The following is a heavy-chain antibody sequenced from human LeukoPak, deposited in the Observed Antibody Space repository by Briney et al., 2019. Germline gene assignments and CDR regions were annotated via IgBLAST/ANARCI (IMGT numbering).Heavy chain of an antibody. V-gene: IGHV4-4*02. CDR2: IYYSGST. CDR3: ARARSSSGWYGNFQH. CDR1: GGSISSSNW. Sequence: SETLSLTCAVSGGSISSSNWWSWVRQPPGKGLEWIGYIYYSGSTNYNPSLKSRVTISVDTSKNQFSLKLSSVTAADTAVYYCARARSSSGWYGNFQHWGQGTLVTVSS. D-gene: IGHD6-19*01. J-gene: IGHJ1*01.